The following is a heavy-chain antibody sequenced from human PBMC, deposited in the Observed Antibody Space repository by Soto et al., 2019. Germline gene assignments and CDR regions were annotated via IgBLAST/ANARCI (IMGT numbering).Heavy chain of an antibody. D-gene: IGHD2-15*01. CDR2: TYYRSRWYS. J-gene: IGHJ6*02. CDR1: GGTVSSNSVA. Sequence: PSQTLSLTCVGSGGTVSSNSVAWNWVRQSPSRGLEWLGRTYYRSRWYSDYAVSVRSRIDINADTSKNQVSLQLNSVTPEHTAVYYCARSEEDSDYYYYGMDVWGQGTTVTVSS. CDR3: ARSEEDSDYYYYGMDV. V-gene: IGHV6-1*01.